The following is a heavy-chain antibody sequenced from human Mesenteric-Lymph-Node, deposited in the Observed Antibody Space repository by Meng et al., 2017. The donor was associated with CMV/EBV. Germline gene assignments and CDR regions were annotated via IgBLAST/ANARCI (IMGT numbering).Heavy chain of an antibody. V-gene: IGHV4-39*07. CDR1: GGSLNSGDYY. Sequence: SETLSLTCTVSGGSLNSGDYYWGWIRQPPGKGLEWIGSIYYSGSTYYNPSLKSRVTISVDTSKNQFSLKLSSVTAADTAVYYCARDNRGKRYPLGSYYYGMDVWGQGTTVTVSS. CDR2: IYYSGST. J-gene: IGHJ6*02. D-gene: IGHD1-14*01. CDR3: ARDNRGKRYPLGSYYYGMDV.